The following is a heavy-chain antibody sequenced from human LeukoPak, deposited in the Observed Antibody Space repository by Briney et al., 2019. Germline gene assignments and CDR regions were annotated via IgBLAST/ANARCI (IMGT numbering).Heavy chain of an antibody. CDR1: GYSFTNYC. D-gene: IGHD1-26*01. CDR3: AVCPATGASTWFDL. V-gene: IGHV5-51*01. Sequence: GESLKISCKASGYSFTNYCNAWVRQMPGKGLEWMGIISPGDSDTRYSPSFQGQVTISADKSISTAYLQCSSLTAQETAMYSCAVCPATGASTWFDLWGQGTLVTVSS. CDR2: ISPGDSDT. J-gene: IGHJ5*02.